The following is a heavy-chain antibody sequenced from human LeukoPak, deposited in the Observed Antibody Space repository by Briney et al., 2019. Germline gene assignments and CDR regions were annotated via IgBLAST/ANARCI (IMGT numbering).Heavy chain of an antibody. V-gene: IGHV1-69*06. J-gene: IGHJ5*02. CDR3: ARGNLDLYDYVWGSYPDWFDP. D-gene: IGHD3-16*02. Sequence: SVKVSCKASGGTFSSYAISWVRQAPGQGPEWMGGIIPIFGTANYAQKFQGRVTITADKSTSTAYMELSSLRSEDTAVYYCARGNLDLYDYVWGSYPDWFDPWGQGTLVTVSS. CDR2: IIPIFGTA. CDR1: GGTFSSYA.